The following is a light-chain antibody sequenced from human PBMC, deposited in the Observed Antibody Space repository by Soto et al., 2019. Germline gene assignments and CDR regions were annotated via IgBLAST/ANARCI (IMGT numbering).Light chain of an antibody. Sequence: EIVLTQSPATLSLSPGERATLSCRASQSVGNYLVWYQQKPGQAPRLLVYDASKRATGIPARFSGSGSGTDFTLTISSLEPEDFALSYCQQLSNWPRTFGQGTKVEIK. CDR1: QSVGNY. CDR3: QQLSNWPRT. CDR2: DAS. V-gene: IGKV3-11*01. J-gene: IGKJ1*01.